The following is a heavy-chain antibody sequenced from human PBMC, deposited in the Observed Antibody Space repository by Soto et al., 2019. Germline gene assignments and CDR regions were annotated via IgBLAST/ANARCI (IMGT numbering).Heavy chain of an antibody. CDR2: IIPIFGTA. V-gene: IGHV1-69*12. J-gene: IGHJ3*02. Sequence: QVQLVQSGAEVKKPGSSVKVSCKASGGTFSSYAISWVRQAPGQGLEWMGGIIPIFGTANYAQKLQGRVTITEDESTRTAYMELSSLRSEDTAVYYCATPRDDSRGYYPFDIWGQGTMVTVSS. CDR3: ATPRDDSRGYYPFDI. CDR1: GGTFSSYA. D-gene: IGHD3-22*01.